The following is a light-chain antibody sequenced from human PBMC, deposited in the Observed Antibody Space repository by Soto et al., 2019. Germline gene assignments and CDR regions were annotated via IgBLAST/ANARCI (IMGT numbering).Light chain of an antibody. CDR2: GAS. Sequence: EIVMTQSPATLSVSPGERATLSCRASQSVSSNLAWYQQKPGQAPGLLIYGASTRATGSPARFSGSGSGTEFTLTTSSLQSEDFDVYYCQQYNNWPPYTFGQGTKLEIK. J-gene: IGKJ2*01. CDR3: QQYNNWPPYT. CDR1: QSVSSN. V-gene: IGKV3-15*01.